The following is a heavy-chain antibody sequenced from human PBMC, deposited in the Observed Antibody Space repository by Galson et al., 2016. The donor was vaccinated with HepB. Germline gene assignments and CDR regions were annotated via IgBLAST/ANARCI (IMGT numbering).Heavy chain of an antibody. J-gene: IGHJ4*02. CDR2: ITHSGST. Sequence: ETLSLTCAVYGASFSGYYWSWIRQPPGKGLEWIGEITHSGSTNYNSSLKSRVTISVDTSKNHFSLNLRSVTAADTAVYYCARGFGILPSAAFDYWGQGTLVTVSS. CDR1: GASFSGYY. D-gene: IGHD2-2*01. V-gene: IGHV4-34*01. CDR3: ARGFGILPSAAFDY.